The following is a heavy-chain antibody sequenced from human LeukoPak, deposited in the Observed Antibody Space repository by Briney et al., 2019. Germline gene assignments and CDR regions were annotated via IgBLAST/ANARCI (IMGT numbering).Heavy chain of an antibody. D-gene: IGHD5-24*01. CDR3: ARDGLQFLDYFDY. CDR1: GFTFSTYH. J-gene: IGHJ4*02. Sequence: GGSLRLSCAASGFTFSTYHMNWVSQAPGKGMEWVSYIRGSSSTMYYADSVKGRFTISRDNAKNSLYLQMNSLRAEDTAVYYCARDGLQFLDYFDYWSQGTLVTVSS. V-gene: IGHV3-48*01. CDR2: IRGSSSTM.